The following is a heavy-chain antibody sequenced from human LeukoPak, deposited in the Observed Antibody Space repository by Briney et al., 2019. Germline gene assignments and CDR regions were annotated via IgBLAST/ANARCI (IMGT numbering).Heavy chain of an antibody. V-gene: IGHV3-30*02. J-gene: IGHJ4*02. CDR2: IRYDGSRK. CDR1: GFTFSSYG. CDR3: AKDRRPNNYFGSGSYN. D-gene: IGHD3-10*01. Sequence: QPGGSLRLSCAASGFTFSSYGMHWVRQAPGKGLEGVAFIRYDGSRKYYADSVKGRFTISRDNSENTLYLQMNSLRAEDTAVYYCAKDRRPNNYFGSGSYNWGQGTLVTVSS.